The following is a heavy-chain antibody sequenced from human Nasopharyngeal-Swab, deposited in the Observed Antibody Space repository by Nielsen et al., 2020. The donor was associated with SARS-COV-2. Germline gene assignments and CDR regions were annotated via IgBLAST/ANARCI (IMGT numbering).Heavy chain of an antibody. D-gene: IGHD3-10*01. CDR3: AREEDYYGSGSYPPYYYYGMDV. CDR1: GFTFSSYS. V-gene: IGHV3-48*02. J-gene: IGHJ6*02. CDR2: ISSSSSTI. Sequence: GESLKISCAASGFTFSSYSMNWVRQAPGKGLEWASYISSSSSTIYYADSVKGRFTISRDNAKNSLYLQMNSLRDEDTAVYYCAREEDYYGSGSYPPYYYYGMDVWGQGTTVTVSS.